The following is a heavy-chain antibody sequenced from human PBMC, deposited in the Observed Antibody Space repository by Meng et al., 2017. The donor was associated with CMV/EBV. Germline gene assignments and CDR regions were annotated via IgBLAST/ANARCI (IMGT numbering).Heavy chain of an antibody. J-gene: IGHJ3*02. CDR1: GFTFSDYY. CDR2: ISSSGSTI. Sequence: GGSLRPSCAASGFTFSDYYMSWIRQAPGKGLEWVSYISSSGSTIYYADSVKGRLTISRDNAKNSLYLQMNSLRAEDTAVYYCAREGCSSTSWGVCAFDIWGQGTMVTVSS. D-gene: IGHD2-2*01. V-gene: IGHV3-11*04. CDR3: AREGCSSTSWGVCAFDI.